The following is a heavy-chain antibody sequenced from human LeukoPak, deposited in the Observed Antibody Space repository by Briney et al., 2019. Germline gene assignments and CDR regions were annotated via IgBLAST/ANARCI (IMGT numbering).Heavy chain of an antibody. CDR2: IYWDDDK. D-gene: IGHD2-21*02. V-gene: IGHV2-5*02. CDR3: ARRRSVTGNNWFDP. CDR1: GFSLSTSGVG. Sequence: SGPTLVNPTQTLTLTCTFSGFSLSTSGVGVGWIRQPPGKALEWLAIIYWDDDKRYSPSLKSRLTITKDTSKNQVVLTMTIMDPLDTATYYCARRRSVTGNNWFDPWGQGTLVTVSS. J-gene: IGHJ5*02.